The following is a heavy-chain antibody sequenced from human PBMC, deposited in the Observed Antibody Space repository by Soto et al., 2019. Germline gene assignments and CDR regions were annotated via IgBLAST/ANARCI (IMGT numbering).Heavy chain of an antibody. CDR2: INYSGSAV. V-gene: IGHV3-48*01. D-gene: IGHD2-21*01. CDR3: ATSVFADAEGARQH. J-gene: IGHJ1*01. CDR1: GFTFSSYS. Sequence: GGSLRLSCAVSGFTFSSYSMNWVRQAPGKGLEWLSNINYSGSAVYYAASVEGRVTVSRDNAKNSLYLEMNNLRVEDTAVYYCATSVFADAEGARQHWGQGTLVTVSS.